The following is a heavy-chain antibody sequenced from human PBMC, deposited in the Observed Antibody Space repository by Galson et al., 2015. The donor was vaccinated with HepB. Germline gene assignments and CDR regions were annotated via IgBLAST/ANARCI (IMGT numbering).Heavy chain of an antibody. V-gene: IGHV1-46*01. D-gene: IGHD6-13*01. J-gene: IGHJ3*02. CDR3: ARGRSSSWYDAFDI. CDR1: GYTFTSYY. Sequence: SVKVSCKASGYTFTSYYMHWVRQAPGQGLEWMGIINPSSGGTSYAQKFQGRVTLTGDTSTSTVYMELSSLTSEDTAVYYCARGRSSSWYDAFDIWGQGTMVTVSS. CDR2: INPSSGGT.